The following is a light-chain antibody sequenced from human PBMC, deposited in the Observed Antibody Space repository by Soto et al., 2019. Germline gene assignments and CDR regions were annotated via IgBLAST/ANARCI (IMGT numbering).Light chain of an antibody. V-gene: IGKV3-20*01. CDR1: HSVSSSR. Sequence: EIVLTHSPGTLSLSPGEMATLSFRAVHSVSSSRLAWYRQKPGQAPRLLIYDASSRATGIPDRFSGGGSGTDFTLTISRLEPEDFAVYYCQHFSSYPLTFGGGTKVDIK. CDR2: DAS. J-gene: IGKJ4*01. CDR3: QHFSSYPLT.